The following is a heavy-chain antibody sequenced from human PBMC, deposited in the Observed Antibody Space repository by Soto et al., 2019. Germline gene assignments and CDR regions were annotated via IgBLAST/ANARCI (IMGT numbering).Heavy chain of an antibody. CDR2: INPNSGGT. CDR3: ARVKWGTKARRGKIDAFDI. J-gene: IGHJ3*02. CDR1: GYTFTGYY. Sequence: EASVKVSCKASGYTFTGYYMHWVRQAPGQGLEWMGWINPNSGGTNYAQKFQGRVTMTRDTSISTAYMELSRLRSDDTAVYYCARVKWGTKARRGKIDAFDIWGQGTMVTVSS. D-gene: IGHD1-1*01. V-gene: IGHV1-2*02.